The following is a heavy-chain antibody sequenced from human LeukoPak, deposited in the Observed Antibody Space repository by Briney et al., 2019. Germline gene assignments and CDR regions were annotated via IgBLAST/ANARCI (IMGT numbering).Heavy chain of an antibody. Sequence: GGSLRLSCAASGFTFSSYWMSWVRQAPGKGLEWVSAISGSGGCTYYADSVRGRFTISRDNSKNTLYLQMNSLRAEDTALYYCAKDGRGGNHFWAAFWGQGTLVTVSS. CDR2: ISGSGGCT. CDR3: AKDGRGGNHFWAAF. CDR1: GFTFSSYW. V-gene: IGHV3-23*01. J-gene: IGHJ4*02. D-gene: IGHD4-23*01.